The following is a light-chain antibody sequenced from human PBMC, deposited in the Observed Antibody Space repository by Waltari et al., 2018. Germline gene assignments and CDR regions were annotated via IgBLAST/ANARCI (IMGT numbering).Light chain of an antibody. CDR2: EGN. V-gene: IGLV2-8*01. CDR1: RRDVGGYPY. CDR3: ASYAGGDTPYV. J-gene: IGLJ1*01. Sequence: QSALTQPPSASGSPGQSVTISCTGARRDVGGYPYVSWYQQHPGKAPKVIMYEGNKRPSWVPERFFVSKSGSTASLTVSGLQAEDAASYYCASYAGGDTPYVFGTGTKVTVL.